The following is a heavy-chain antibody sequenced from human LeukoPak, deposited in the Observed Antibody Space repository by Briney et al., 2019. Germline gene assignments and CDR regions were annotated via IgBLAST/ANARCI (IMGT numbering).Heavy chain of an antibody. CDR2: IYSGGST. CDR3: VGRRTSAAGNF. CDR1: GFTVSSNY. Sequence: GGSLRLSCAASGFTVSSNYMSWVRQAPGKGLEWVSVIYSGGSTYYADSVKGRFTISRDNAKNSLSLQMSSLRAEDTAVYYCVGRRTSAAGNFWGQGTLVTVSS. V-gene: IGHV3-66*01. J-gene: IGHJ4*02. D-gene: IGHD6-13*01.